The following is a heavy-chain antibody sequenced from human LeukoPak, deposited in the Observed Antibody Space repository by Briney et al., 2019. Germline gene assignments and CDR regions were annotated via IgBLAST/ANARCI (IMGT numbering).Heavy chain of an antibody. Sequence: PGGSLRLSCAASGFTFNSYAMHWARQAPGKGLEWVAVISYDGSSKYYADSVKGRFTISRDNSINALYLQMNSLRLDDTAVYYCVGEIGPRSFDYWGQGTLVTVSS. CDR2: ISYDGSSK. V-gene: IGHV3-30-3*01. CDR3: VGEIGPRSFDY. J-gene: IGHJ4*02. D-gene: IGHD3-16*01. CDR1: GFTFNSYA.